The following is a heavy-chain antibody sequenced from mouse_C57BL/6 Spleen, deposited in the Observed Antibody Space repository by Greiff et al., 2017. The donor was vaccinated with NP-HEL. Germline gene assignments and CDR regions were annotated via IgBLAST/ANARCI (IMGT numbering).Heavy chain of an antibody. CDR1: GYTFTSYW. J-gene: IGHJ2*01. D-gene: IGHD2-5*01. Sequence: VQLQQPGAELVKPGASVKLSCKASGYTFTSYWMQWVKQRPGQGLEWIGEIDPSDSYTNYNQKFKGKATLTVDTSSSTAYMQLSSLTSEDSAVYYCARYSNSFDYWGQGTTLTVSS. V-gene: IGHV1-50*01. CDR2: IDPSDSYT. CDR3: ARYSNSFDY.